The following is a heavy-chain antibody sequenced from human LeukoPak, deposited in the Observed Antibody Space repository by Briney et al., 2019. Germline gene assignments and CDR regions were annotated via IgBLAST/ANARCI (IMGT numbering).Heavy chain of an antibody. CDR2: IRNDGRTK. D-gene: IGHD2-2*01. V-gene: IGHV3-30*02. Sequence: GGSLRLSCAASGFTFSSYAMNWVRQAPGKGLEWVSFIRNDGRTKYYEDSVKGRFTISRDNAKNTLYLQMNSLRAEDTAVYYCAKDVVVVPFANYLYYMDVWGKGTTVTVSS. CDR3: AKDVVVVPFANYLYYMDV. CDR1: GFTFSSYA. J-gene: IGHJ6*03.